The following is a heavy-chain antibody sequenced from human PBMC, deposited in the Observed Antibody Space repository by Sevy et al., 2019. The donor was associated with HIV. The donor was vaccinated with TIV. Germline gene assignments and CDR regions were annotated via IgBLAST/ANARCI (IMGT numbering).Heavy chain of an antibody. D-gene: IGHD5-12*01. CDR1: GFTFSTYW. V-gene: IGHV3-7*01. J-gene: IGHJ4*02. CDR3: AGGSPGYGCYAH. CDR2: IKEDGSAK. Sequence: GGSLRLSCAASGFTFSTYWMTWVRQAPAQGLERGANIKEDGSAKYYVDSVKGRFTISRDNAKYSLYLQVNNLGAAATAVYYCAGGSPGYGCYAHWGQGTLVTVSS.